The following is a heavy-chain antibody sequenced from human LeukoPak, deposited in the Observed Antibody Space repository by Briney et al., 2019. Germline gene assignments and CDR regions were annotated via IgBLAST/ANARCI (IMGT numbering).Heavy chain of an antibody. D-gene: IGHD4-11*01. V-gene: IGHV3-21*04. J-gene: IGHJ6*02. CDR2: ISSSSSYI. CDR3: AKGGRVTRYGVDV. CDR1: GFTFSSYS. Sequence: GGSLRLSCAASGFTFSSYSMNWVRQAPGKGLEWVSSISSSSSYIYYADSVRGRFTISRDNAKNSLYLQMNSLRAEDTAVYYCAKGGRVTRYGVDVWGQGTTVTVSS.